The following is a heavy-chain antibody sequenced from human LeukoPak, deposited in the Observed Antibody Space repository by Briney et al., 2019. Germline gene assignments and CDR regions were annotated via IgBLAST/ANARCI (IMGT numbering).Heavy chain of an antibody. CDR2: IDESGAGT. V-gene: IGHV3-23*01. Sequence: PGGSLRLSCAASGFTFSSYAMSWVRQAPGKGLEWVSGIDESGAGTFYADSVKGRFTISRDNSKNTLFLQMNSLRVEDTAVYYCANTHDYGDYWGQGTLVTVSS. CDR1: GFTFSSYA. CDR3: ANTHDYGDY. J-gene: IGHJ4*02.